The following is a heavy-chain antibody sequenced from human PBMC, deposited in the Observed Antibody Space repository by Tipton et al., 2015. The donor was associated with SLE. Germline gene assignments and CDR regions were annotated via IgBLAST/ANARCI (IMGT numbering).Heavy chain of an antibody. V-gene: IGHV4-59*01. CDR1: GGSISSYY. CDR3: ARERSSTPYYYYYMDV. Sequence: LRLSCTVSGGSISSYYWSWIRRPPGKGLEWIGYIYYSGSTNYNPSLKSRVTISVDTSKNQFSLKLSSVTAADTAVYYCARERSSTPYYYYYMDVWGKGTTVTVSS. D-gene: IGHD2-2*01. CDR2: IYYSGST. J-gene: IGHJ6*03.